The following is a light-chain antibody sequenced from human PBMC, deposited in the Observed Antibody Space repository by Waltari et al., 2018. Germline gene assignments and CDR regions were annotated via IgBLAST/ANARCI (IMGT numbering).Light chain of an antibody. CDR1: SSDVGGYNF. V-gene: IGLV2-11*01. CDR3: CSYAGSYTWV. CDR2: DVS. Sequence: QSALTQPRSVSESPGQSVNISCTGTSSDVGGYNFVFWYQQHPGKAPKPMIYDVSKRPSGVPDRFSGSKSGNTASLTISRLQAEDEADYYCCSYAGSYTWVFGGGTKLTVL. J-gene: IGLJ3*02.